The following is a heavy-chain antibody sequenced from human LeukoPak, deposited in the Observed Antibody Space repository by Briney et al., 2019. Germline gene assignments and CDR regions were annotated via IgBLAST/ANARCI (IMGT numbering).Heavy chain of an antibody. CDR3: VKGITGTTEY. D-gene: IGHD1-20*01. Sequence: GGSLRPSCSASGFTFSSYAMHWVRQAPGKGLEYVSAISSNGGSTYYADSVKGRFTISRDNSKNTLYLQMSSLRAEDTAVYYCVKGITGTTEYWGQGTLVAVSS. CDR2: ISSNGGST. V-gene: IGHV3-64D*09. J-gene: IGHJ4*02. CDR1: GFTFSSYA.